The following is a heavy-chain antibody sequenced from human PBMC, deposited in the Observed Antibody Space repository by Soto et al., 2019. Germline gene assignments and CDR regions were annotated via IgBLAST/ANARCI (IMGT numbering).Heavy chain of an antibody. CDR2: IYSGGST. CDR1: GFTVSSNY. J-gene: IGHJ6*03. CDR3: AGTYGVVIRNSYYYYMDV. V-gene: IGHV3-66*01. D-gene: IGHD3-3*01. Sequence: PVGSLRLSCAASGFTVSSNYMSWVRQAPGKGLEWVSVIYSGGSTYYADSVKGRFTISRDNSKNTLYLQMNSLRAEDTAVYYCAGTYGVVIRNSYYYYMDVWGKGTTVTVSS.